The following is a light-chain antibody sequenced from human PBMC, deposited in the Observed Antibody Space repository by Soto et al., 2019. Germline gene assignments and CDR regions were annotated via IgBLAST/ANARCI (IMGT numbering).Light chain of an antibody. CDR2: SAS. V-gene: IGKV1-12*01. Sequence: DIQLTQSPSFVSASIGDRVTITCRAGQDIGVLLSWFHQRPGKAPKYLIQSASSLQSGVPSTFSGSGSGTDFTLTINSLHPEDFATYYCLQVYNFPRTFGQGTKVDIK. CDR1: QDIGVL. CDR3: LQVYNFPRT. J-gene: IGKJ1*01.